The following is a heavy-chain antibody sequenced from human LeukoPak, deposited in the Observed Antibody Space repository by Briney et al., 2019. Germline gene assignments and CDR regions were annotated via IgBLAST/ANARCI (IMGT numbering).Heavy chain of an antibody. J-gene: IGHJ4*02. V-gene: IGHV4-61*02. D-gene: IGHD6-19*01. CDR3: ARVSGSGWYRY. Sequence: SQTLSLTCTVSGGSFSSRPYYWSWTRQPAGKGLEWIGRIYTSGDTDYNPSLKSRVTISVDTSKNQFSLKLSSVTAADTAAYYCARVSGSGWYRYWGQGTLVTVSS. CDR2: IYTSGDT. CDR1: GGSFSSRPYY.